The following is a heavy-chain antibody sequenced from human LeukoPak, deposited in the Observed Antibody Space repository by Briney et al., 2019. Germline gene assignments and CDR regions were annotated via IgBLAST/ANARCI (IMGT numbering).Heavy chain of an antibody. V-gene: IGHV4-39*07. CDR3: ASRGSYYYYFGY. CDR2: IYYSGST. J-gene: IGHJ4*02. CDR1: GGSISSSSYY. D-gene: IGHD1-26*01. Sequence: SETLSLTCTVSGGSISSSSYYWGWIRQPPGKGLEWIGSIYYSGSTYYNPSLKSRVTISVGTSKNQFSLKLSSVTAADTAVYYCASRGSYYYYFGYWGQGTLVTVSS.